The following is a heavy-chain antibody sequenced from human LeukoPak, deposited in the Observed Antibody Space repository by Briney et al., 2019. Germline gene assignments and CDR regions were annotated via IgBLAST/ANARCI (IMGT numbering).Heavy chain of an antibody. CDR1: GFTFSSYS. D-gene: IGHD7-27*01. Sequence: GGSLRLSCAASGFTFSSYSMNWVRQAPGKGLEWVSSISSSSSYICYADSVKGRFTISRDNAKNSLYLQMNSLRAEDTAVYYCARELSLGMGTDYWGQGTLVTVSS. CDR2: ISSSSSYI. J-gene: IGHJ4*02. V-gene: IGHV3-21*01. CDR3: ARELSLGMGTDY.